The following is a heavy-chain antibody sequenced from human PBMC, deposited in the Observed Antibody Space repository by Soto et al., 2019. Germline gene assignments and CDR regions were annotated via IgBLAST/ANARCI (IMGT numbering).Heavy chain of an antibody. CDR1: GFTFGDHT. Sequence: PGGSLRLSCTTSGFTFGDHTMSWVRQAPGKGLEWVGFIRSKGYGGTTEFAASVKGRFTISRDDSKSIAYLQMNSLKIEDTAVYYCTKGPPTFTWRHGTPVTVSS. CDR2: IRSKGYGGTT. CDR3: TKGPPTFT. J-gene: IGHJ5*01. V-gene: IGHV3-49*04.